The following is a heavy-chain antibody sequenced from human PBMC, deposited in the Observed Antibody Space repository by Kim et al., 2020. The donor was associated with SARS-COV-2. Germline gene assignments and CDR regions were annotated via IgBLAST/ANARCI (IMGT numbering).Heavy chain of an antibody. CDR2: ISGSDGST. CDR3: AKGARADDDDGNNQYLDY. D-gene: IGHD1-1*01. Sequence: GGSLRLSCAASGFTFSNYGMTWVRQAPGKGLEWVSAISGSDGSTYFSDSVKGRFTISRDNSKNTLYLQMNSLRVEDTAVYYCAKGARADDDDGNNQYLDYWGQGMVVTVSS. CDR1: GFTFSNYG. J-gene: IGHJ4*02. V-gene: IGHV3-23*01.